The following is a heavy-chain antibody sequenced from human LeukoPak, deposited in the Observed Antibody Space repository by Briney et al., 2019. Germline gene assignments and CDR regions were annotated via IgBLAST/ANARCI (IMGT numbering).Heavy chain of an antibody. J-gene: IGHJ5*02. CDR2: IYTSGSA. CDR3: ARISSSSLRFDP. Sequence: PSETLSLTCTVSGGSISSGSYYWSWIRQPAGKGLEWIGRIYTSGSANYNPSLRSRVTISVDTSKNQFSLKLSSVTAADTAVYYCARISSSSLRFDPWGQGTLVTVSS. V-gene: IGHV4-61*02. CDR1: GGSISSGSYY. D-gene: IGHD6-13*01.